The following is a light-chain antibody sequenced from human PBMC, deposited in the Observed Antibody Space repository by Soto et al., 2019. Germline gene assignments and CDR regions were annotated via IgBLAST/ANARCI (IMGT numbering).Light chain of an antibody. J-gene: IGKJ2*01. V-gene: IGKV1-39*01. CDR2: AVS. CDR1: QSITHY. CDR3: QQSYSTPYT. Sequence: DIQMTQSPSSLSASVGDSVTITCRASQSITHYLNWYQQNPGKAPKLLMYAVSTLQSGVPSRFGGSGSGTEFTLTISSMKPDDFATYYCQQSYSTPYTFDQGTKVDIK.